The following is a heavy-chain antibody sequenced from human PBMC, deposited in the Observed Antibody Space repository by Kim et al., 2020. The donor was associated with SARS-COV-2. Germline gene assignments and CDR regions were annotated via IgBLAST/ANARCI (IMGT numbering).Heavy chain of an antibody. D-gene: IGHD6-13*01. V-gene: IGHV4-31*02. CDR3: ARARTGIATPFDY. Sequence: YNPSLKSRLTISVDTSKNQFSLKLSSVTAADTAVYYCARARTGIATPFDYWGQGTLVTVSS. J-gene: IGHJ4*02.